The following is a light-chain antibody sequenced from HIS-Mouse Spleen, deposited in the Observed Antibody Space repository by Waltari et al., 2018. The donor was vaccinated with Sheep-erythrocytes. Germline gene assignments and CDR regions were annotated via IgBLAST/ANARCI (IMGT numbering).Light chain of an antibody. CDR1: SSDVGGYNY. V-gene: IGLV2-11*01. J-gene: IGLJ1*01. CDR3: CSYAGSYNHV. Sequence: QSALTQPRSVSGSPGQSVTTPCTGSSSDVGGYNYVSWYQQHPGEDPKLMIYDVSKRPSGVHDRFSGSKSGNTDSLTISGLQAEDEADYYCCSYAGSYNHVCATGTKVTVL. CDR2: DVS.